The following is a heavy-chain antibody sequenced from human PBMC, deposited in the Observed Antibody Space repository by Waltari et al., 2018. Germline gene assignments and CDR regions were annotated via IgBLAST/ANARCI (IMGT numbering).Heavy chain of an antibody. CDR3: ARGGVGGQSYYYYMDV. Sequence: QVQLVQSGAEVREPGSSVQVSCKASGGTFNTYTISWVRQAPGQGLEWMGGIIPIFTTANYAQKFQGRVTITADESTSTAHMELSSLRSEDTAVYYCARGGVGGQSYYYYMDVWGKGTTVTVSS. CDR1: GGTFNTYT. CDR2: IIPIFTTA. V-gene: IGHV1-69*12. J-gene: IGHJ6*03. D-gene: IGHD1-26*01.